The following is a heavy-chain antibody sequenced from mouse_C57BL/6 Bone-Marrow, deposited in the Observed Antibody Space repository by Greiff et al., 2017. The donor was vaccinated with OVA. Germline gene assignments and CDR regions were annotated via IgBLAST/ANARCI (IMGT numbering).Heavy chain of an antibody. J-gene: IGHJ2*01. Sequence: VQLQQSGAELVRPGASVTLSCKASGYTFTDYEMHWVKQTPVHGLEWIGAIDPETGGTAYNQKFKGKAILTADKSSSTAYMERRSLTSEDSAVYYCTRLRWFFFDYWGQGTTLTVSS. D-gene: IGHD2-3*01. CDR3: TRLRWFFFDY. CDR2: IDPETGGT. V-gene: IGHV1-15*01. CDR1: GYTFTDYE.